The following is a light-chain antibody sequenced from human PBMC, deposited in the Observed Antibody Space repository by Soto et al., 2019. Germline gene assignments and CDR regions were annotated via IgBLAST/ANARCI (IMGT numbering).Light chain of an antibody. CDR1: SSDVGGYNS. V-gene: IGLV2-8*01. Sequence: QSALTQPPSASGSPGQSVTISCTGSSSDVGGYNSVSWYQQHPGKAPKLMIYEVTKRPSGVPDRFSGSKSGNTASLTVSGLQAEDEADYYCTSYVGSNIDVFGTGTKVTVL. CDR3: TSYVGSNIDV. CDR2: EVT. J-gene: IGLJ1*01.